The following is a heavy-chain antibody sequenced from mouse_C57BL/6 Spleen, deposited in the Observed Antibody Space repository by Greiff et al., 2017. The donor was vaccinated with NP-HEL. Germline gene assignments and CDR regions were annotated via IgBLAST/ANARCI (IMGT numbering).Heavy chain of an antibody. CDR1: GYSITSGYY. J-gene: IGHJ1*03. CDR3: ARVAPDYYGSSYWYFDV. D-gene: IGHD1-1*01. Sequence: EVQLVESGPGLVKPSQSLSLTCSVTGYSITSGYYWNWIRQFPGNKLEWMGYISYDGSNNYNPSLKNRIPITRDTSKNQFFLKLNSVTTEDTATYYCARVAPDYYGSSYWYFDVWGTGTTVTVSS. V-gene: IGHV3-6*01. CDR2: ISYDGSN.